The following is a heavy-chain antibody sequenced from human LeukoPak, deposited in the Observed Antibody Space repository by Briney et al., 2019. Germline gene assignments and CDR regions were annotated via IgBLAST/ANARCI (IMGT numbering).Heavy chain of an antibody. CDR2: IYYSGST. Sequence: SETLSLTCTVASGSISSGAYWWTGIRQDPVKGLEWIGYIYYSGSTYYNPSLRSRVNISVDTSKNQFSLKLSSVTAADTAVYYCARGHSTSSSYFRNGMYVWGQGTTVTVSS. V-gene: IGHV4-31*03. CDR1: SGSISSGAYW. CDR3: ARGHSTSSSYFRNGMYV. D-gene: IGHD6-6*01. J-gene: IGHJ6*02.